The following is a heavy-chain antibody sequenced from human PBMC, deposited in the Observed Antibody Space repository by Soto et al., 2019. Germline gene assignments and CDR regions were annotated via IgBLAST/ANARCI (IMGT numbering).Heavy chain of an antibody. D-gene: IGHD3-10*01. CDR2: IYSGGST. J-gene: IGHJ4*02. V-gene: IGHV3-66*01. Sequence: EVQLVESGGGLVQPGGSLRLSCAASGFTVSSNYMSWVRQAPGKGLEWVSVIYSGGSTYYADSVKGRFTISRDNSKNTLYLQMNSLRAEDTAVYYCARDFTGYYYGSGSYSDDWGQGTLVTVSS. CDR3: ARDFTGYYYGSGSYSDD. CDR1: GFTVSSNY.